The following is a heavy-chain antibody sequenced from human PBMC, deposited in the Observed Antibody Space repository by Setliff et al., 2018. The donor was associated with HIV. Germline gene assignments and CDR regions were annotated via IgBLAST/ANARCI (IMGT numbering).Heavy chain of an antibody. CDR3: TRHSGSSPIAYFGMDV. J-gene: IGHJ6*04. V-gene: IGHV5-51*01. D-gene: IGHD3-10*01. CDR2: IYPGNSDT. CDR1: GYVFTSYW. Sequence: GESLKISCKTSGYVFTSYWIGWVRQTPGKGLEWVGTIYPGNSDTRYSPSFQGQVTISADQSTSTTYLHWSSLKASDTAMYYCTRHSGSSPIAYFGMDVWGKGTTVTVSS.